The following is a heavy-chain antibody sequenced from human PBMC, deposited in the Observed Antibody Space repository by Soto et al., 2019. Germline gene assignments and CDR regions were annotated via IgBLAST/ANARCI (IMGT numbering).Heavy chain of an antibody. D-gene: IGHD6-19*01. Sequence: QVQLQESGPGLVKPSQTLSLTCTVSGGSISNGGYYWTWIRQYPVRGLEWIGYINDRGSAYYTPSLRSRVTISVDTSKKQFSLNLRSVTAADTAVDYCGRSAVAGNSWFDPWGQGALVTVSS. J-gene: IGHJ5*02. V-gene: IGHV4-31*03. CDR1: GGSISNGGYY. CDR3: GRSAVAGNSWFDP. CDR2: INDRGSA.